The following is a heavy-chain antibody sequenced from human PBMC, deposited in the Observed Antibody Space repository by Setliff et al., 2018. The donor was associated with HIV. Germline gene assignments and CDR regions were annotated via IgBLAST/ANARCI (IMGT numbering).Heavy chain of an antibody. J-gene: IGHJ3*02. CDR3: ARQGDYHILTGYYSGPHDAFDI. V-gene: IGHV5-51*07. Sequence: GESLKISCKGSGYSFTNYWIAWVHQMPGRGLEWMGIIYPGDSDTRYSPSFQGQVTISADKSISTAYLQWSSLKASDTAMYYCARQGDYHILTGYYSGPHDAFDIWGQGTMVTVSS. D-gene: IGHD3-9*01. CDR2: IYPGDSDT. CDR1: GYSFTNYW.